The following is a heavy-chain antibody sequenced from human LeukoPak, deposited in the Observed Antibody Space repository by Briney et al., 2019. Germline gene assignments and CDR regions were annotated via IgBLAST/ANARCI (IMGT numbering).Heavy chain of an antibody. V-gene: IGHV3-30*02. CDR1: GFSFSTYG. CDR3: ARDLGLSVGATPFDF. D-gene: IGHD1-26*01. J-gene: IGHJ4*02. Sequence: GGSLRLSCVASGFSFSTYGMHWVRQAPGKGLGWVAFMRYDGSDEHYADSVQGRFTISRDNSYNTLYLQMNSLRVEDTALYYCARDLGLSVGATPFDFWGQGTLVTVSS. CDR2: MRYDGSDE.